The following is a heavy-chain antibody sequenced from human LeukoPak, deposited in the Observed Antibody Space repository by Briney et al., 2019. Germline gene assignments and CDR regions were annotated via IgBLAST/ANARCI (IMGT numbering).Heavy chain of an antibody. CDR3: ARDPDSNYAPNYFDY. CDR2: IKQDGSEK. J-gene: IGHJ4*02. D-gene: IGHD4-11*01. Sequence: GSLRLSCAASGFTFSSYWMSWVRQAPGKGLEWVANIKQDGSEKYYVDSVKGRFTISRDNSKNTLYLQMNSLRAEDTAVYYCARDPDSNYAPNYFDYWGQGTLVTVSS. CDR1: GFTFSSYW. V-gene: IGHV3-7*01.